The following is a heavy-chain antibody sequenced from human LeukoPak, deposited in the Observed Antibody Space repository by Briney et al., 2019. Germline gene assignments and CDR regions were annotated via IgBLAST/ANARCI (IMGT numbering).Heavy chain of an antibody. Sequence: SVKVSCKASGGTFSSYAISWVRQAPGQGLEWMGRIIPIFGIANYAQKFQGRVTITADKSTSTAYTELSSLRSEDTAVYYCARDGSITIFGVVTQHGMDVWGQGTTVTVSS. CDR1: GGTFSSYA. CDR3: ARDGSITIFGVVTQHGMDV. V-gene: IGHV1-69*04. J-gene: IGHJ6*02. D-gene: IGHD3-3*01. CDR2: IIPIFGIA.